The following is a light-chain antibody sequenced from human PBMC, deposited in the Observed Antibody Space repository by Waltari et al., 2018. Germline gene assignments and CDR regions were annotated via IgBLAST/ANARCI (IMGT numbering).Light chain of an antibody. CDR2: DQN. CDR1: SIRSYY. CDR3: HSRDASGVAGS. Sequence: SSELTQDPAVSVAMGRTVRITCLGDSIRSYYGSWYQQRPGQAPILFMYDQNNRPSGVPDRFSGSSSHNTASLTITGAQAEDEASYYCHSRDASGVAGSFGGGTKLTVL. J-gene: IGLJ2*01. V-gene: IGLV3-19*01.